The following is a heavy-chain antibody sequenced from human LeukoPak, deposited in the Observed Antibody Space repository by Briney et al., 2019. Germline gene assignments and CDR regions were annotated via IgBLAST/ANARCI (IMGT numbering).Heavy chain of an antibody. CDR1: AFTPTATC. J-gene: IGHJ4*02. Sequence: GGSLRPSCATSAFTPTATCTTWVRHPPDRGSRWVARIKRDGAEKNFMGSVEGRLTISRDNAKNSLYLQMNTLRPQDTALYFCVRGDWYLESWAQGTLVSVS. D-gene: IGHD2-21*01. V-gene: IGHV3-7*04. CDR2: IKRDGAEK. CDR3: VRGDWYLES.